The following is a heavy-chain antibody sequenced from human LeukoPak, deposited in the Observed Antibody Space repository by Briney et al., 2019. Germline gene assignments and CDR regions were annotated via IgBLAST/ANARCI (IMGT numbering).Heavy chain of an antibody. D-gene: IGHD3-3*01. CDR2: IYYSGST. V-gene: IGHV4-39*07. Sequence: SETLSLTCTVSGGSISSSSYYWGWIRQPPGKGLEWIGSIYYSGSTYYNPSLKSRVTISVDTSKNQFSLKLSSVTAADTAMYYCASRAPLSDLGSFGYWGQGTLVTVSS. CDR1: GGSISSSSYY. J-gene: IGHJ4*02. CDR3: ASRAPLSDLGSFGY.